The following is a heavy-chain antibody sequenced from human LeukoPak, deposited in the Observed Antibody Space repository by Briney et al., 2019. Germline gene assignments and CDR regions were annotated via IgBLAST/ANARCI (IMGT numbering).Heavy chain of an antibody. Sequence: PSETLSLTCTVSGPSIYSYYWRWIRQPPGKGLEWIGYTHNNGDSNYNPSLKSRLTISVDTSKNEVSLVLTSVTAADTALYYCARQPAGTAAFDIWAQGTMVIVSA. D-gene: IGHD1-14*01. V-gene: IGHV4-59*08. CDR1: GPSIYSYY. CDR2: THNNGDS. CDR3: ARQPAGTAAFDI. J-gene: IGHJ3*02.